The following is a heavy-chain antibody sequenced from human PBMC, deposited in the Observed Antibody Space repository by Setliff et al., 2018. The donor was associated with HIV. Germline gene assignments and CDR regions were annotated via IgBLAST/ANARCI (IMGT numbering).Heavy chain of an antibody. J-gene: IGHJ6*02. D-gene: IGHD3-10*01. CDR1: GFTFSNFA. Sequence: PGGSLRLSCTASGFTFSNFAITWVRQAPGKGLEWVANIDRDGSETNYVDSVKGRFTIFRDNAKSSMYLQMNSLRAEDTAIYYCARKFRPGHGVDVWGQGTTVTVSS. CDR3: ARKFRPGHGVDV. CDR2: IDRDGSET. V-gene: IGHV3-7*01.